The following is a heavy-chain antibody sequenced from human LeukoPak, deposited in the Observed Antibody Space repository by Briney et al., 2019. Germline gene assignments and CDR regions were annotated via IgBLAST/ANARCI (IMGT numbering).Heavy chain of an antibody. V-gene: IGHV3-7*01. Sequence: GGSLRLSCVVSGFTFSNYWMSWVRQAPGKGLEWVANIKQDGSVKYYMDSLKGRFTISRDNAKNSVYLQMNSLRTEDTAVYYCARIGYSSSSTDYWGQGTLVTVSS. CDR1: GFTFSNYW. J-gene: IGHJ4*02. CDR3: ARIGYSSSSTDY. D-gene: IGHD6-13*01. CDR2: IKQDGSVK.